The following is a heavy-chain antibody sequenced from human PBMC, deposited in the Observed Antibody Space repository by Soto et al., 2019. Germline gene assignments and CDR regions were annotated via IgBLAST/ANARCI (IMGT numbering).Heavy chain of an antibody. CDR3: AAEIVVVPAAITRVAI. J-gene: IGHJ4*02. D-gene: IGHD2-2*01. V-gene: IGHV3-53*01. CDR2: IYSGGST. Sequence: GGSLRLSCAASGFTVSSNYMSWVRQAPGKGLEWVSVIYSGGSTYYADSVKGRFTISRDNSKNTLYLQMNSLRAEDTAVYYCAAEIVVVPAAITRVAIWGQGTLVTV. CDR1: GFTVSSNY.